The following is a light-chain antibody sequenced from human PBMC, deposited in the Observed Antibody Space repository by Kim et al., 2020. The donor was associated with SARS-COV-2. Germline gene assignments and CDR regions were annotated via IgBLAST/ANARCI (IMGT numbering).Light chain of an antibody. CDR3: QQYYSIPWT. J-gene: IGKJ1*01. Sequence: ATINCKSSQSVLYSSNNKNYLAWFQQKPGQPPKLLIYWASTRESGVPDRFSGSGSGTEFTLTINSLQAEDVAVYYCQQYYSIPWTFGQGTKVDIK. CDR1: QSVLYSSNNKNY. CDR2: WAS. V-gene: IGKV4-1*01.